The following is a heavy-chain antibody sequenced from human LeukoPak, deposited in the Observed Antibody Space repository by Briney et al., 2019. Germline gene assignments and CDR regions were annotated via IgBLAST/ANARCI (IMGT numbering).Heavy chain of an antibody. CDR2: ISGCGGAS. D-gene: IGHD3-10*01. CDR1: GFTFNTYG. V-gene: IGHV3-23*01. J-gene: IGHJ4*02. Sequence: GGTLRLSFAASGFTFNTYGMSWVRQAPGKGLEWVSGISGCGGASYYADSVKGRFTISRDDLHNTLYLQMNSLRAEDTAVYFCARGGVDYYGSWTYYRMYYFDYWGQGALGTVSS. CDR3: ARGGVDYYGSWTYYRMYYFDY.